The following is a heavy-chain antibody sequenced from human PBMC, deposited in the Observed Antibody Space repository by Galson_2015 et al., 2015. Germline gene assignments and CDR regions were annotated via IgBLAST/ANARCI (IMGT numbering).Heavy chain of an antibody. V-gene: IGHV3-30*18. J-gene: IGHJ4*02. D-gene: IGHD2-21*02. CDR2: ISYDGSNK. CDR1: GFTFSSYG. CDR3: AKDTGHPRRSPAYCGGDCYSNYFDY. Sequence: SLRLSCAASGFTFSSYGMHWVRQAPGKGLEWVAVISYDGSNKYYADSVKGRFTISRDNSKNTLYLQMNSLRAEDTAVYYCAKDTGHPRRSPAYCGGDCYSNYFDYWGQGTLVTVSS.